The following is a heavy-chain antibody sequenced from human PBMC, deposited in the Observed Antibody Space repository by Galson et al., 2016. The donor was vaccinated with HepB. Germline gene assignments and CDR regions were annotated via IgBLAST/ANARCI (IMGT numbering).Heavy chain of an antibody. CDR2: IYSEGTT. CDR1: GFTVTRNY. Sequence: SLRLSCAASGFTVTRNYMRWFRQAPGKGLEWVSLIYSEGTTDYADSVKGRFTISRDSSKNTLFLQMSRLRVEDTAVYYCGRDVGPWGRGTLVTVSS. J-gene: IGHJ5*02. V-gene: IGHV3-53*01. CDR3: GRDVGP.